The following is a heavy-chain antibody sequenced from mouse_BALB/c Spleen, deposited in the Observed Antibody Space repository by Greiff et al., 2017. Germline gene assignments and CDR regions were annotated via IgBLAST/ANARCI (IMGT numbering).Heavy chain of an antibody. Sequence: QVQLQQSGPELVKPGASVKISCKASGYAFSSSWMNWVKQRPGQGLEWIGRIYPGDGDTNYNGKFKGKATLTADKSSSTAYMQLSSLTSVDSAVYCCARSHYDYDLYWYFDVWGAGTTVTVAS. J-gene: IGHJ1*01. CDR1: GYAFSSSW. CDR2: IYPGDGDT. V-gene: IGHV1-82*01. D-gene: IGHD2-4*01. CDR3: ARSHYDYDLYWYFDV.